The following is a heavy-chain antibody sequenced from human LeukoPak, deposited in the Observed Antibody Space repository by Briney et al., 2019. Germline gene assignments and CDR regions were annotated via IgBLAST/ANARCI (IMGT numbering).Heavy chain of an antibody. J-gene: IGHJ4*02. CDR1: GYTFTSYG. Sequence: ASVKVSCKASGYTFTSYGISWVRQAPGQGLEWMGWISVYNGNTNYAQKFQGRVTMTTDTSTSTAYMELRSLRSDDTAVYYCARDSRWFGELLSTSHWGQGTLVTVSS. V-gene: IGHV1-18*01. CDR3: ARDSRWFGELLSTSH. CDR2: ISVYNGNT. D-gene: IGHD3-10*01.